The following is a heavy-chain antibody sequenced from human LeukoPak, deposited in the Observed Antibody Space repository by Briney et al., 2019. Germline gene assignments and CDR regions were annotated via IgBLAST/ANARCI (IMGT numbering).Heavy chain of an antibody. CDR3: AREGRRDGYNQYNFDY. V-gene: IGHV3-21*01. D-gene: IGHD5-24*01. CDR2: ISSSSSYI. Sequence: GGPLRLSCAASGFTFSSYSMNWVRQAPGKGLEWVSSISSSSSYIYYADSVKGRFTISRDNAKNSLYLQMNSLRAEDTAVYYCAREGRRDGYNQYNFDYWGQGTLVTVSS. J-gene: IGHJ4*02. CDR1: GFTFSSYS.